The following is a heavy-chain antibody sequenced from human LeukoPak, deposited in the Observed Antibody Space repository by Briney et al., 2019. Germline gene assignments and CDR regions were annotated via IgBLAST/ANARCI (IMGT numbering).Heavy chain of an antibody. J-gene: IGHJ4*02. CDR2: ISSGGNT. D-gene: IGHD6-19*01. Sequence: GGSLRLSCAASGFTFSTYAMSWVRHTPGKGLEWVSGISSGGNTQYTDSVKGRFTVSRDNSKNTLHLQMDSLRAEDTAIYYCTKDRRQWVVPYFDSWGQGTVATVSS. CDR1: GFTFSTYA. V-gene: IGHV3-23*01. CDR3: TKDRRQWVVPYFDS.